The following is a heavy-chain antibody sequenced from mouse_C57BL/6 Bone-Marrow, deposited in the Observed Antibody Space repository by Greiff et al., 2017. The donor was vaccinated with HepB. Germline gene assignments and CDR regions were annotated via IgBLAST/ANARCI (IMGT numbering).Heavy chain of an antibody. D-gene: IGHD2-5*01. CDR1: GYTFTSYG. CDR2: IYPRSGNT. Sequence: VKLVESGAELARPGASVKLSCKASGYTFTSYGISWVKQRTGQGLEWIGEIYPRSGNTYYNEKFKGKATLTADKSSSTAYMELRSLTSEDSAVYFCASPPYYSNYPFAYWGQGTLVTVSA. V-gene: IGHV1-81*01. J-gene: IGHJ3*01. CDR3: ASPPYYSNYPFAY.